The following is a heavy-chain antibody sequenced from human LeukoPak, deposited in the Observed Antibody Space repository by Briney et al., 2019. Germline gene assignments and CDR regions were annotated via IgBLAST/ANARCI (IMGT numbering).Heavy chain of an antibody. V-gene: IGHV3-53*04. J-gene: IGHJ6*02. CDR2: IYSGGST. CDR1: GFTVSSNY. CDR3: ASQGMTTVTCYYYGMDV. Sequence: PGGSLRLSCAASGFTVSSNYMSWVRQAPGKGLEWVSVIYSGGSTYYADSVKGRFTISRHNSKNTLYLQMNSLRAEDTAVYYCASQGMTTVTCYYYGMDVWGQGTTVTVSS. D-gene: IGHD4-17*01.